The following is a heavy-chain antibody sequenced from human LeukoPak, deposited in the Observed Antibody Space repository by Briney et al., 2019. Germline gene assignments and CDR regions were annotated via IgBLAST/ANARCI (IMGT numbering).Heavy chain of an antibody. CDR3: ARGLRRGYCSGGSCYSVGY. Sequence: ASVKVSCKASGYTFTSYDINWVRQATGQGLEWMGWINPNSGGTNYAQKFQGRVTMTRDTSISTAYMELSRLRSDDTAVYYCARGLRRGYCSGGSCYSVGYWGQRTLVTVSS. CDR2: INPNSGGT. CDR1: GYTFTSYD. D-gene: IGHD2-15*01. V-gene: IGHV1-2*02. J-gene: IGHJ4*02.